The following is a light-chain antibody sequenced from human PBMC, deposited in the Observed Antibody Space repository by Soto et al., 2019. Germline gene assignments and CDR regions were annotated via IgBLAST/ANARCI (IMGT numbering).Light chain of an antibody. V-gene: IGKV3-20*01. CDR3: QHYITSLTT. CDR2: GAS. Sequence: EIVLTQSPATLSLSPGERATLSCGASQGVTSNYLAWYQQKPGQAPRLLIYGASRRATGVPDRFIGSGSGTDFTLTISRLEPEDFAVYYCQHYITSLTTFGQGTKVDIK. CDR1: QGVTSNY. J-gene: IGKJ1*01.